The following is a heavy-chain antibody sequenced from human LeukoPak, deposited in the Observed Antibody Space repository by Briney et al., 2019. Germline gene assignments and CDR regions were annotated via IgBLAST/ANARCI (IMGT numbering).Heavy chain of an antibody. D-gene: IGHD6-19*01. V-gene: IGHV3-23*01. CDR3: ARAVAGPRAFDY. Sequence: GGSLRLSCAASGFTFSSYAMSWVRQAPGKGLEWVSAISSSGGSTYYADSVKGRFTISRDNSKNTLYLQMNSLRAEDTAVYYCARAVAGPRAFDYWGQGTLVTVSS. CDR2: ISSSGGST. CDR1: GFTFSSYA. J-gene: IGHJ4*02.